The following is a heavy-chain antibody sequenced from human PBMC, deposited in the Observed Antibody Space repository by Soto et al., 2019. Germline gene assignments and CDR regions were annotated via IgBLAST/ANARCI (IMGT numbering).Heavy chain of an antibody. CDR2: ITGSGGGT. D-gene: IGHD4-17*01. J-gene: IGHJ3*02. CDR3: STDPNGDYIGGFDN. CDR1: RFSFSNYA. V-gene: IGHV3-23*01. Sequence: EVQLLESGGRLVPPGGSLRLSCAGSRFSFSNYAMTWARQAPGEGLEWVSSITGSGGGTTYADSVKGRFTISRDNSKKILNLQMDSLRADDTAVYYCSTDPNGDYIGGFDNWGQGTMVTVSS.